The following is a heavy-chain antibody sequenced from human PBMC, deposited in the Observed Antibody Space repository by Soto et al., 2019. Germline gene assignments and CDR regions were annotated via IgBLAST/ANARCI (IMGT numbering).Heavy chain of an antibody. D-gene: IGHD7-27*01. CDR2: IIPIFGTA. CDR1: EGTFRSYA. J-gene: IGHJ6*02. CDR3: ARDTGENDYYYYGMDV. Sequence: GASVKVSCKASEGTFRSYAISWVRQVPGQGLEWMAGIIPIFGTANYAQKFQGRVTITADESTSTAYMELSSLRSEDTAVYYCARDTGENDYYYYGMDVWSQGTAVRVSS. V-gene: IGHV1-69*13.